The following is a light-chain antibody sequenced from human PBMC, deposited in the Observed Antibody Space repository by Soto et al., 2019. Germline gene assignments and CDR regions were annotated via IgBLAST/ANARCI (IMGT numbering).Light chain of an antibody. CDR2: GAS. CDR3: QQYGSPLT. V-gene: IGKV3-20*01. J-gene: IGKJ4*01. CDR1: QSVSSSY. Sequence: EIVLTQSAGTLSLSPGERATLSCRASQSVSSSYLAWYQQKPGQAPRLLIYGASSRATGIPDRFSGSGSGTDFTLTISRLEPEDFAVYYCQQYGSPLTFGGGTKV.